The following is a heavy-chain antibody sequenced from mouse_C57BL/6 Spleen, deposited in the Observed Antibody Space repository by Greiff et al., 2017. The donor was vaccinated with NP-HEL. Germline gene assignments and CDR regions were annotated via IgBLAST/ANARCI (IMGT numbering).Heavy chain of an antibody. CDR1: GFSLTSYG. CDR3: ASHYYGRSAMDY. J-gene: IGHJ4*01. D-gene: IGHD1-1*01. Sequence: QVHVQQSGPGLVQPSQSLSITCTVSGFSLTSYGVHWVRQSPGKGLEWLGVIWRGGSTDYNAAFISRLSISKDNSTGQVFFKMNSLQANDTAIYYCASHYYGRSAMDYWGQGTSVTVSS. CDR2: IWRGGST. V-gene: IGHV2-2*02.